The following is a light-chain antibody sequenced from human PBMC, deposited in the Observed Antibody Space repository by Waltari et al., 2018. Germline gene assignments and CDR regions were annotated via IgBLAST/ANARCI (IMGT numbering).Light chain of an antibody. V-gene: IGLV1-40*01. J-gene: IGLJ2*01. CDR3: QSFDSSLSVV. Sequence: QSVLTQPPSVSGAPGQRVTIPCTGSTSNIGADYALHWYQQLPGTAPKLLIYGNSNRPSGVPDRFSGSKSGTSASLAITGLQAEDEADYYCQSFDSSLSVVFGGGTKLTVV. CDR2: GNS. CDR1: TSNIGADYA.